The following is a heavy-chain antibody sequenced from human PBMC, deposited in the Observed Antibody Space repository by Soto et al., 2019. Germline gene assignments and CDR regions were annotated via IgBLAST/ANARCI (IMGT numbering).Heavy chain of an antibody. J-gene: IGHJ5*02. CDR2: ISAYNGNT. Sequence: ASVKVSCKASGYTFTNFGISWVRQAPGQGLEWTGWISAYNGNTNYAQKLQGRVTMTTDTATSTAYMELRSLRSDDTAVYYCTRASGSSYWLDPWAQGILVTVSS. D-gene: IGHD1-26*01. V-gene: IGHV1-18*01. CDR3: TRASGSSYWLDP. CDR1: GYTFTNFG.